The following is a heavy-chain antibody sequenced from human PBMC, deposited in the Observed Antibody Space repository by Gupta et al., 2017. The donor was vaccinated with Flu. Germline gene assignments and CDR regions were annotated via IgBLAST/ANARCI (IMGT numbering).Heavy chain of an antibody. CDR2: TGTTGDT. CDR3: ARSRSASAFLIDF. D-gene: IGHD2-15*01. Sequence: VRQGTGKSLEWVSATGTTGDTYYADSVKGRFTISRDDAKNSLYLQMNSLRVGDTALYYCARSRSASAFLIDFWGQGTLVTVPS. V-gene: IGHV3-13*01. J-gene: IGHJ4*02.